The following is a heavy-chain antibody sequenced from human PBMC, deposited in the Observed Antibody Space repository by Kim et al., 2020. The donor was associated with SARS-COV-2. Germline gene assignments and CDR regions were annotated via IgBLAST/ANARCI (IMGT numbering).Heavy chain of an antibody. Sequence: KYEADSVKGRFTISRDNSKNTLYLQMNSLRAEDTAVYYCAKRGSTSSFDYWGQGTLLTVSS. V-gene: IGHV3-30*02. J-gene: IGHJ4*02. CDR2: K. CDR3: AKRGSTSSFDY. D-gene: IGHD6-6*01.